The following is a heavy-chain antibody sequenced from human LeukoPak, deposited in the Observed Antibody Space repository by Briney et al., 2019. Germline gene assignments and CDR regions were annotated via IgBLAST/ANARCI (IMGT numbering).Heavy chain of an antibody. Sequence: MPSETLSLTYSVSGGSINSFYWSWIRQPPGKGLEWIGYIYYSGSTNYNPSLKSRVTISVDTSKNQFSLQLTSVTAADTAVYYCARHNSSWSHFDYWGQGTLVTVSP. CDR2: IYYSGST. J-gene: IGHJ4*02. D-gene: IGHD2-2*01. V-gene: IGHV4-59*08. CDR3: ARHNSSWSHFDY. CDR1: GGSINSFY.